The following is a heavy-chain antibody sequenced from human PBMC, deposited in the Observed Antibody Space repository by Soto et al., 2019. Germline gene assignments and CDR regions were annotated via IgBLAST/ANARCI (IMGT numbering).Heavy chain of an antibody. V-gene: IGHV3-9*01. CDR2: ISWNSGNI. CDR3: TKGASTSCFSAFDL. D-gene: IGHD2-2*01. J-gene: IGHJ3*01. CDR1: GFTFDDYA. Sequence: EVQLVESGGGVVQPGRSLRLSCSASGFTFDDYAMNWVRQAPGKGLEWVSSISWNSGNIVYADSVRGRFTISRDNAKTSLHLQMNSRRAEDTALYFCTKGASTSCFSAFDLWGQGTMVTVSS.